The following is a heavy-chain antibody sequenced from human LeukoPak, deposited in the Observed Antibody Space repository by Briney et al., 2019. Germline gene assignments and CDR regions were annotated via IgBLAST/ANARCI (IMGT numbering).Heavy chain of an antibody. D-gene: IGHD1-26*01. CDR2: ISWNSGSI. CDR1: GFTFDDYA. Sequence: GGSLRLSCAASGFTFDDYALHWVRQAPGKGLEWVSGISWNSGSISYADSVKGRFTISRDNAKNSLYLQMNSLRAEDTALYYCAKGSGSYVDYFDYWGQGTLVTVSS. J-gene: IGHJ4*02. CDR3: AKGSGSYVDYFDY. V-gene: IGHV3-9*01.